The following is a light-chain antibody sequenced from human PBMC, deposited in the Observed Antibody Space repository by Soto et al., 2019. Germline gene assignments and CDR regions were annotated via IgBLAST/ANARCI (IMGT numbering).Light chain of an antibody. J-gene: IGLJ7*01. CDR2: SNN. Sequence: QSALTQPPSASGTPGQRVTISCSGSSSNIGSNTVNWYQQLPGTAPKLLIYSNNQRPSGVPDRFSGSKSGTSASLAISGLQSEDGADYYCAAWDDSLNGAVFGGGTQLTVL. CDR1: SSNIGSNT. CDR3: AAWDDSLNGAV. V-gene: IGLV1-44*01.